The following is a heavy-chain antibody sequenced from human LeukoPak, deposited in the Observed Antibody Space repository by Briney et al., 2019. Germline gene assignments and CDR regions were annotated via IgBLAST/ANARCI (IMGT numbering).Heavy chain of an antibody. CDR2: ISAYNGNT. J-gene: IGHJ5*02. Sequence: GASVKVSCKASGYTFTSYGISWVRQAPGQGLERMGWISAYNGNTNYAQKLQGRVTMTTDTFTSTAYMELRSLRSDGTAVYYCARDPGGLRFLEWRNWFDPWGQGTLVTVSS. CDR1: GYTFTSYG. V-gene: IGHV1-18*01. CDR3: ARDPGGLRFLEWRNWFDP. D-gene: IGHD3-3*01.